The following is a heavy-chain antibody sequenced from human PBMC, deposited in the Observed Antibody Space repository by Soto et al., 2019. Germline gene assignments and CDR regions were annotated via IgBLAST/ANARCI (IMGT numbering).Heavy chain of an antibody. CDR3: ARYSYYYDSSGYRPLDY. CDR1: GGSISSYY. D-gene: IGHD3-22*01. CDR2: IYYSGST. Sequence: SETLSLTCTVSGGSISSYYWSWIRQPPGKGLEWIGYIYYSGSTNYNPSLKSRVTISVDTSKNQFSLKLSSVTAADTAVYYCARYSYYYDSSGYRPLDYWGQGTLVTVS. J-gene: IGHJ4*02. V-gene: IGHV4-59*01.